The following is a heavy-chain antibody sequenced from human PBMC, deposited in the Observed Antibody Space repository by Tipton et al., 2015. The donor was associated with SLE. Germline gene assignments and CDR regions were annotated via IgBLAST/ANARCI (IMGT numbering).Heavy chain of an antibody. Sequence: LRLSCAASGFIFSDYYMSWFRQPPGKGLGWIGSIYYSGSTYYNPSLKSRVTISVDTSKNQFSLNLSSVTAADTAVYYCARSVGTWGSQYFDLWGRGTLVTVSS. CDR2: IYYSGST. V-gene: IGHV4-38-2*01. J-gene: IGHJ2*01. CDR1: GFIFSDYY. D-gene: IGHD7-27*01. CDR3: ARSVGTWGSQYFDL.